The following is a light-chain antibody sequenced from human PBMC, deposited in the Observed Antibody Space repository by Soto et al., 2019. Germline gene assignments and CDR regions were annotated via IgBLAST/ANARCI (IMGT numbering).Light chain of an antibody. Sequence: QSVLTQPASVSGSPGQSITISCTGSSGDVGSYYLVSWYQQQPGKAPKLIIHAGSKRASGVSDRFSGSKSGSTASLTISGLQAADVADYYCSSYASTGTHVLFGGGTKLTVL. J-gene: IGLJ2*01. CDR1: SGDVGSYYL. CDR3: SSYASTGTHVL. CDR2: AGS. V-gene: IGLV2-23*01.